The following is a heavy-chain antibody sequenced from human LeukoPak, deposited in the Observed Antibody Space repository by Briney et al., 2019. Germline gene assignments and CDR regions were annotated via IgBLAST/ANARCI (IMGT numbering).Heavy chain of an antibody. J-gene: IGHJ3*02. V-gene: IGHV3-23*01. CDR1: GFTFSSYA. CDR3: AKLSLAVAPGALDI. CDR2: ISGSGANT. D-gene: IGHD6-19*01. Sequence: GGSLRLSCAASGFTFSSYAMSWVRQAPGKGLKWVSDISGSGANTFYADSAKGRFTVSRDNSKNTMSLQMNSLRAEDTATYYCAKLSLAVAPGALDIWGQGTMVSVSS.